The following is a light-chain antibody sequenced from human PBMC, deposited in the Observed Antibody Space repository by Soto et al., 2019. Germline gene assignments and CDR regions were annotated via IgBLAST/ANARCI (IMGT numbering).Light chain of an antibody. Sequence: EIVLTQSPGTLSLSPGEGATLSCRASQSVPRSYLAWYQQKPGQAPRLLIYGTSSRATGIPDRFSGSGSGTDFTLTISRLEPEDFAVFYCQQYGSSITFGQGTRLEIK. V-gene: IGKV3-20*01. CDR3: QQYGSSIT. J-gene: IGKJ5*01. CDR2: GTS. CDR1: QSVPRSY.